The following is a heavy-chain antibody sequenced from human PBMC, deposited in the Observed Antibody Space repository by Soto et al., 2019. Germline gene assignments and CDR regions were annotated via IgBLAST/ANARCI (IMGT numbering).Heavy chain of an antibody. CDR3: ARGRGRWFLNQLRNAFDI. V-gene: IGHV4-59*01. Sequence: QVQLQESGPGLVKASETLSLTCTVSGGSISSYYWSWIWPPPGKGLAWIGYIYYSGSTNYNPSLIGRDTISVDASKKQVALTLSCVTAADKAVYYCARGRGRWFLNQLRNAFDIWGEGTMVAFS. J-gene: IGHJ3*02. CDR2: IYYSGST. CDR1: GGSISSYY. D-gene: IGHD2-2*01.